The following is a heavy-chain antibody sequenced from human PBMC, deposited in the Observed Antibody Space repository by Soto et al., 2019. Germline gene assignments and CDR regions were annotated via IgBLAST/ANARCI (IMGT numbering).Heavy chain of an antibody. D-gene: IGHD5-18*01. CDR3: ARAFNGRVERGYSFDY. CDR1: GYTFTGYY. CDR2: INPNSGGT. V-gene: IGHV1-2*04. Sequence: ASVKVSCTASGYTFTGYYMHWVRQAPGQGLEWMGWINPNSGGTNYAQKFQGWVTMTRDTSISTAYMELSRLRSDDTAVYYCARAFNGRVERGYSFDYWGQGTLVTVSS. J-gene: IGHJ4*02.